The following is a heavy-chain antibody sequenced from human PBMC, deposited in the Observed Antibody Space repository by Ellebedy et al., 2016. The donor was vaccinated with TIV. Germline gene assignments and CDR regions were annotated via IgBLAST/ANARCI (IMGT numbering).Heavy chain of an antibody. CDR3: ARDRIVGSSSPYYNGMDV. D-gene: IGHD1-26*01. Sequence: AASVKVSYKASGYTFTSYYMHWVRQAPGQWLEWMGVIDPSGGSTDYAQKFQGRVTMTRDTSTSTVYMELSSLRSDDTAVYYCARDRIVGSSSPYYNGMDVWGQGTTVTVSS. CDR1: GYTFTSYY. V-gene: IGHV1-46*01. CDR2: IDPSGGST. J-gene: IGHJ6*02.